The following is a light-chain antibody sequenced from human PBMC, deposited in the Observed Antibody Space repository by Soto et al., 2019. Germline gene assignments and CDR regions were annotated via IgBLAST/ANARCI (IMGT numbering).Light chain of an antibody. V-gene: IGKV1-39*01. J-gene: IGKJ4*01. CDR1: QSINNY. Sequence: DIQITHSPSSLSASVGDRVTITCRSSQSINNYLSWYQQKPGKAPKLLINVASTLQSGVPSRFSGSGSGTDFTLAISSLQPEDFATYYCQQSSSTPQTFGGGTKVDIK. CDR3: QQSSSTPQT. CDR2: VAS.